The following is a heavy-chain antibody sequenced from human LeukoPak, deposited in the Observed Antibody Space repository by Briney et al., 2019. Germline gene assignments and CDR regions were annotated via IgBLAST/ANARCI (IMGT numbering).Heavy chain of an antibody. D-gene: IGHD1-26*01. J-gene: IGHJ5*02. CDR2: INPNSGGT. CDR3: ARDRPPSGSYNHNWFDP. V-gene: IGHV1-2*02. Sequence: ASVKVSCKASGYTFTGHYMHWVRQAPGQGLEWMGWINPNSGGTNYAQKFQGRVTMTRGTSISTAYMELSRLRSDDTAVYYCARDRPPSGSYNHNWFDPWGQGTLVTVSS. CDR1: GYTFTGHY.